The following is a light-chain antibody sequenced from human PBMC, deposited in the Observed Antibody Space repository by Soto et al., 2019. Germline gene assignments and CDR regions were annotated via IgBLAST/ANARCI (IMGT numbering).Light chain of an antibody. CDR3: ATWDDSRKGV. Sequence: QSVLTQPPSASGTPGQRIIISCSGSTSNIESHSVNWYQHVPGTAPKLLIITNNQPPSGVPDRFAGSKSGASASLAISGLQSEDEATYYWATWDDSRKGVFGTGTKLTVL. CDR2: TNN. V-gene: IGLV1-44*01. J-gene: IGLJ1*01. CDR1: TSNIESHS.